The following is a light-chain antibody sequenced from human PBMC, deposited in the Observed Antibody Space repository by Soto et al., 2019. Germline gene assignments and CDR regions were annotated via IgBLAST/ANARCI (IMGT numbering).Light chain of an antibody. CDR1: QCIGTY. CDR2: ASS. Sequence: IQLTQSPSSLSASVGDRVTDTCRASQCIGTYLVWYQQKSGKAPTVLIYASSTLQTGVPSRFSGSGSGTDFSLTISSLHPEDVATYYCQQVDSYPRTFGQGTKVDIK. J-gene: IGKJ1*01. CDR3: QQVDSYPRT. V-gene: IGKV1-9*01.